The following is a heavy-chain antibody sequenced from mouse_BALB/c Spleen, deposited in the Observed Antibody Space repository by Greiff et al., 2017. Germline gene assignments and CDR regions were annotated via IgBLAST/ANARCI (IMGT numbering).Heavy chain of an antibody. Sequence: VQLKESGPELVKPGASVKMSCKASGYTFTSYVMHWVKQKPGQGLEWIGYINPYNDGTKYNEKFKGKATLTSDKSSSTAYMELSSPTSEDSAVYYCASQYGNYLFDYWGQGTTLTVSS. CDR3: ASQYGNYLFDY. J-gene: IGHJ2*01. CDR2: INPYNDGT. CDR1: GYTFTSYV. D-gene: IGHD2-10*02. V-gene: IGHV1-14*01.